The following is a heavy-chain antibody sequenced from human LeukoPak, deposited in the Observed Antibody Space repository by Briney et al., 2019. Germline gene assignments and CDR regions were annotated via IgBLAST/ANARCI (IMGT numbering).Heavy chain of an antibody. J-gene: IGHJ4*02. Sequence: GGSLRLSCAASGFTFSSYSMQWVRQTPGKGLEWVGIMSNSGENTFYGEAVKGRFTIPRDNSQNTLYLQMNSLRTEDTAVYYCAKGGASVTRYVDYWGQGTLVTVSS. CDR2: MSNSGENT. D-gene: IGHD4-17*01. V-gene: IGHV3-30*18. CDR1: GFTFSSYS. CDR3: AKGGASVTRYVDY.